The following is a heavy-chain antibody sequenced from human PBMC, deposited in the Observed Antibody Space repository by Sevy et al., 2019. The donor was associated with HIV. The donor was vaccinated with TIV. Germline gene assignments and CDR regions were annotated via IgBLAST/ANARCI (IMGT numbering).Heavy chain of an antibody. D-gene: IGHD3-22*01. Sequence: GGSLRLSCAASGFTFSSYAMSWVRQAPGKGLEWVSGISGSGGRTYYADSVKGRFTISRDNSKNTLYLQMKGLGAEDTAVYYCANLGTSYYESSSYYYQAPFDYWGQGTLVTVSS. CDR2: ISGSGGRT. J-gene: IGHJ4*02. CDR1: GFTFSSYA. CDR3: ANLGTSYYESSSYYYQAPFDY. V-gene: IGHV3-23*01.